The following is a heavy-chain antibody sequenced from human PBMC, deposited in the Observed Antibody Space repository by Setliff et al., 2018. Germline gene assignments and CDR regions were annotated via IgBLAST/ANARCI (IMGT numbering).Heavy chain of an antibody. V-gene: IGHV7-4-1*02. CDR3: ARADHLVTTTFDY. CDR2: INTKTGDP. CDR1: GYSLSNYV. J-gene: IGHJ4*01. Sequence: ASVKVSCKASGYSLSNYVMNWVRQAPGQGLEWMGWINTKTGDPTYAQGYTGRFAFSLDTSDSATYLDISNLKAEDTATYYCARADHLVTTTFDYWDQGTLVTVSS. D-gene: IGHD4-17*01.